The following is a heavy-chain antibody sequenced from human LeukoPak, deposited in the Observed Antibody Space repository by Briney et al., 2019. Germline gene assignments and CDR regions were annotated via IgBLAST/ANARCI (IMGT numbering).Heavy chain of an antibody. CDR2: ISSIGSNT. D-gene: IGHD4-17*01. CDR3: ATLVGATVPSHY. J-gene: IGHJ1*01. Sequence: PGGSLRLSCAASGFTFSSYVMTWVRQAPGKGLEWVSAISSIGSNTYYADSVKGRFTISRDNSNNTLYLQMNGLRAEDTAVYYCATLVGATVPSHYWGQGPLVPVS. CDR1: GFTFSSYV. V-gene: IGHV3-23*01.